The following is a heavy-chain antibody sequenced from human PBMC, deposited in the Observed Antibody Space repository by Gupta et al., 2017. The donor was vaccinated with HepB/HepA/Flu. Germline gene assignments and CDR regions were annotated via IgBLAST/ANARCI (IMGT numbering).Heavy chain of an antibody. CDR3: SRDTFGPYDY. V-gene: IGHV3-74*01. Sequence: EVQLAESAGGLVQPGGSLRLSCAASGFSASSYWIHCVRQAPGKGLVWVSRMNQHGSVINYADSVKGRFTISRDNTKNALYLQMNSLRAEDTAIYFCSRDTFGPYDYWGQGTLVTVSS. CDR2: MNQHGSVI. J-gene: IGHJ4*02. CDR1: GFSASSYW. D-gene: IGHD2/OR15-2a*01.